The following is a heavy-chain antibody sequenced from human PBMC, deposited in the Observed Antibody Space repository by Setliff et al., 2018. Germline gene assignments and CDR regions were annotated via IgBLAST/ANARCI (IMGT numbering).Heavy chain of an antibody. V-gene: IGHV3-64*01. CDR3: ARGGTYSSGPLDY. CDR2: TSSNGGNT. J-gene: IGHJ4*02. Sequence: GGSLRLSCAASGFSFSSNAMHWVRQAPGKGLEYVSSTSSNGGNTYYANSVKGRFLISRDNSKSTLFLQMDSLRAEDTSIYYCARGGTYSSGPLDYWGQGILVTVSS. D-gene: IGHD3-22*01. CDR1: GFSFSSNA.